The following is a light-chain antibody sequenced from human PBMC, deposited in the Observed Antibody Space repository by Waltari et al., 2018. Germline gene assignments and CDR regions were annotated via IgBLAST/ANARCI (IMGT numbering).Light chain of an antibody. CDR3: GTWDSGLRTVI. Sequence: QSLFTQPPSVSAAPGPRISISCPVSSSTTRGNSVFWYRNLPGTPPKLLIYDNNKRPSGIPDRFSASKSGTSATLGITGLQTGDEANYFCGTWDSGLRTVIFGGGTKLTVL. V-gene: IGLV1-51*01. J-gene: IGLJ2*01. CDR2: DNN. CDR1: SSTTRGNS.